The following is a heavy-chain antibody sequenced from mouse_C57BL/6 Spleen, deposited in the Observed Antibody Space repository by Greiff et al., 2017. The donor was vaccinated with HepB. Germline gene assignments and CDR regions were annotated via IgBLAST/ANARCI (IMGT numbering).Heavy chain of an antibody. J-gene: IGHJ3*01. CDR3: ARNGYYISFAY. V-gene: IGHV1-26*01. Sequence: EVQLQQSGPELVKPGASVKISCKASGYTFTDYYMNWVKRSHGKSLEWIGDINPNNGGTSYNQKFKGKATLTVDKSSSTAYMELRSLTSEDSAVYYCARNGYYISFAYWGQGTLVTVSA. CDR2: INPNNGGT. D-gene: IGHD2-3*01. CDR1: GYTFTDYY.